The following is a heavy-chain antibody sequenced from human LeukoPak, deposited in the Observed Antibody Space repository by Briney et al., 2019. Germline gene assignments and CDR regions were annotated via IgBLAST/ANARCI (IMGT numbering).Heavy chain of an antibody. J-gene: IGHJ4*02. CDR2: ISAYNGNT. D-gene: IGHD3-3*01. CDR1: GYTFTSYG. V-gene: IGHV1-18*01. CDR3: ARGGGWYYDFCSGYYCLDY. Sequence: ASVKVSCKASGYTFTSYGISWVRQAPGQGLEWMGWISAYNGNTNYAQKLQGRVTITTDTSTSTAYMELGSLRSDDTAVYYCARGGGWYYDFCSGYYCLDYWGQGNLVTVSS.